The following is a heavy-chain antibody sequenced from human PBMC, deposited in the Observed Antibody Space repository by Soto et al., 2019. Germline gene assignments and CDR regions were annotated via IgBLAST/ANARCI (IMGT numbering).Heavy chain of an antibody. CDR2: IKQDGSEK. D-gene: IGHD2-2*01. Sequence: EVQLVESGGGLVQSGGSLRLSWAASGFTFSSYWMSWVRQGPGKGPEWVANIKQDGSEKYYVDSVKGRFTISRDNAKNALYLQMTSLRAEDTAVYHCAKSLSAIPGDSWGRGTLVTVSS. CDR3: AKSLSAIPGDS. J-gene: IGHJ4*02. V-gene: IGHV3-7*05. CDR1: GFTFSSYW.